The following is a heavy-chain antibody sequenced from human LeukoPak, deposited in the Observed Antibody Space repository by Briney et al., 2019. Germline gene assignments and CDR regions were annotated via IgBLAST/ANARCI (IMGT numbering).Heavy chain of an antibody. CDR1: GFTFSSYW. J-gene: IGHJ4*02. CDR2: INSDGSNT. V-gene: IGHV3-74*01. CDR3: ARVRDISGHWGFLDY. D-gene: IGHD2-21*02. Sequence: GGSLRLSCAASGFTFSSYWMHWVRQAPGRGLVWVSRINSDGSNTNYADSVKGRFTISRDNAKNTLYLQMNSLRAEDTAVFYCARVRDISGHWGFLDYWGQGTLVTVSS.